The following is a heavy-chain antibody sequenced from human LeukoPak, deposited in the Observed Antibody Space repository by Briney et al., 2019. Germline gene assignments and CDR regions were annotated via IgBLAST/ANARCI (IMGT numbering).Heavy chain of an antibody. CDR1: GFRFSGYW. V-gene: IGHV3-23*01. CDR2: ISGSGGST. Sequence: GGSLRLSCAASGFRFSGYWMTWVRQAPGKGLEWVSAISGSGGSTYYADSVKGRFTISRDNSKNTLYLQMNSLRAEDTAVYYCAKGGRLDQTGLIDYWGQGTLVTVSS. D-gene: IGHD1-1*01. CDR3: AKGGRLDQTGLIDY. J-gene: IGHJ4*02.